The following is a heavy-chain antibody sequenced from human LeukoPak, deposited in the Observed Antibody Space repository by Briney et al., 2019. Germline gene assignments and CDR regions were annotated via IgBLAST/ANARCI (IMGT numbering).Heavy chain of an antibody. J-gene: IGHJ4*02. V-gene: IGHV3-30-3*01. CDR2: ISYDGSNK. CDR1: GFTFSSYA. D-gene: IGHD4-17*01. Sequence: PGRSLRLSCAASGFTFSSYAMHWVRQAPGKGLEWVAVISYDGSNKYYADSAKGRFTISRDNSKNTLYLQMNSLRAEDTAVYYCAKEGMTTVTLGYWGQGTLVTVSS. CDR3: AKEGMTTVTLGY.